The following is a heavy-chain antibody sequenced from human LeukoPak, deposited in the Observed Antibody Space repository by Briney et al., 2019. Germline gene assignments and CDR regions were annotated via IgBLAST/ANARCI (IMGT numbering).Heavy chain of an antibody. CDR2: ISYSGDTI. D-gene: IGHD6-13*01. V-gene: IGHV3-11*01. CDR3: ARLGIITAAGSNDY. J-gene: IGHJ4*02. Sequence: KPGGSLRLSWAASEFTFSDYYMSWIRQAPGKGLEWVSYISYSGDTIYYADSVKGRFTVSSDNAKHSLYLKMHSLRAEDTAVYYCARLGIITAAGSNDYWRQRTLVPVS. CDR1: EFTFSDYY.